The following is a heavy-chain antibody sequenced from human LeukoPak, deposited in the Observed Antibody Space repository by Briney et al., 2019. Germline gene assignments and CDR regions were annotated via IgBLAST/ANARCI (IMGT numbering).Heavy chain of an antibody. V-gene: IGHV3-21*01. CDR2: INYDSSHI. D-gene: IGHD3-9*01. Sequence: PGGSLSLSCAASGFSFSTSAMNWVRQVPGKGLEWVSSINYDSSHIYYPASVRRRFTTSRDNARNSVYLQMNSLSVDDTAVYYCARDPLRYLRVGHYDYWGQGTLVAVSS. J-gene: IGHJ4*02. CDR3: ARDPLRYLRVGHYDY. CDR1: GFSFSTSA.